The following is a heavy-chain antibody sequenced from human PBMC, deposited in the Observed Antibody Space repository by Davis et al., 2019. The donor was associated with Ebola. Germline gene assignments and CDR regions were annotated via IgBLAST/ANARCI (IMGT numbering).Heavy chain of an antibody. V-gene: IGHV3-48*04. J-gene: IGHJ4*02. Sequence: GESLKISCAASGFTFSSYSMNWVRQAPGKGLEWVSYISSSSSTIYYADSVKGRFTISRDNAKNTLYLQMNSLRAEDTAFYYCARDLVWNDYWGQGTLVTVSS. CDR3: ARDLVWNDY. D-gene: IGHD1-1*01. CDR1: GFTFSSYS. CDR2: ISSSSSTI.